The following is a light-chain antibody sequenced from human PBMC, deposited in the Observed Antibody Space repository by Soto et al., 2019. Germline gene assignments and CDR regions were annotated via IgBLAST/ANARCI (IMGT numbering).Light chain of an antibody. CDR2: EVS. CDR1: SSDVGGYNY. J-gene: IGLJ2*01. Sequence: QSALTQPPSASGSPGQSVTISCTGSSSDVGGYNYVSWYQQHPGKAPKLMIYEVSKRPSGVPDRLSGSKSGNTASLTVSGLQAEDEADYYCSSYGGSTTVVFGAGTKLTVL. V-gene: IGLV2-8*01. CDR3: SSYGGSTTVV.